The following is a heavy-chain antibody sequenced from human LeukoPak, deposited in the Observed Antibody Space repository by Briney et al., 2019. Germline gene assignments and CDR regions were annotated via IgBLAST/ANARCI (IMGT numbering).Heavy chain of an antibody. CDR3: VRSMSGRSDL. CDR1: GFTFSNYW. CDR2: INVEGSRT. Sequence: GGSLRLSCVGSGFTFSNYWVHWVRQAPGEGLVWVSRINVEGSRTDYADSVRGRFTISRDNVKNTLYLQMNSLTAEDTAVYYCVRSMSGRSDLWGQGTLVTVSS. J-gene: IGHJ5*02. D-gene: IGHD3-3*01. V-gene: IGHV3-74*01.